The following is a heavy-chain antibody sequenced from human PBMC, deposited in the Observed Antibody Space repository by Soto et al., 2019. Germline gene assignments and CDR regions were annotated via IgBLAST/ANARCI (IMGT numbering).Heavy chain of an antibody. CDR2: ISGSGGST. D-gene: IGHD6-13*01. J-gene: IGHJ4*02. CDR3: AKDQVSSWYELDS. Sequence: EVQLLESGGGLVQPGGSLRLSCAASGFTFSNYAVTWVRQAPGKGLEWVSTISGSGGSTYYADSVKGRFTISRDNSKNTLYLQMNRLRAEDTAVYYCAKDQVSSWYELDSWGQGTLVTVSS. V-gene: IGHV3-23*01. CDR1: GFTFSNYA.